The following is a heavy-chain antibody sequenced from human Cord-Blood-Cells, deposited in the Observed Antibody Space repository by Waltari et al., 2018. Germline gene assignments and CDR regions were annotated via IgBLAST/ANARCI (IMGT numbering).Heavy chain of an antibody. CDR1: GGSFSVYY. CDR3: ARGYCSSTSCYTRRGNYFDY. D-gene: IGHD2-2*02. J-gene: IGHJ4*02. CDR2: INHSGST. Sequence: QVQLQQWGAGLLKPSETLSLTCAVYGGSFSVYYWTWIRQPPGRGREWIGEINHSGSTNYNPSLKSRVTISVDTSKNQFSLKLSSVTAADTAVYYCARGYCSSTSCYTRRGNYFDYWGQGTLVTVSS. V-gene: IGHV4-34*01.